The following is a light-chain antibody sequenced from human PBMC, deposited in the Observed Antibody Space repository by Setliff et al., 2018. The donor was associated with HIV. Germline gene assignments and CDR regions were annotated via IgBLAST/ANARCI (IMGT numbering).Light chain of an antibody. CDR1: SGDIGNYNR. CDR2: EVS. CDR3: QSYDSSLSGYV. V-gene: IGLV2-18*02. J-gene: IGLJ1*01. Sequence: QSALAQPPSVSGSPGDSVTISCTGTSGDIGNYNRVSWYQQPPGTVPKLMIYEVSNRPSGVPDRFSGSKSGNTASLTISGLQAEDEADYFCQSYDSSLSGYVFGTGTKVT.